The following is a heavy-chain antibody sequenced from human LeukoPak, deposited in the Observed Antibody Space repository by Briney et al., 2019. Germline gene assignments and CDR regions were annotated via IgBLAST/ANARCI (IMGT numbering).Heavy chain of an antibody. J-gene: IGHJ4*02. CDR2: ITSSGSTI. Sequence: GGSLRLSCAASGFTFSSYGMNWVRQTPRKGLEWVSYITSSGSTIYYADSVKGRFTISRDNAKNSLYLQMNSLRAEDTAVYFCTRDRGYYGSGSYDYWGQGTLVTVSS. CDR3: TRDRGYYGSGSYDY. CDR1: GFTFSSYG. V-gene: IGHV3-48*04. D-gene: IGHD3-10*01.